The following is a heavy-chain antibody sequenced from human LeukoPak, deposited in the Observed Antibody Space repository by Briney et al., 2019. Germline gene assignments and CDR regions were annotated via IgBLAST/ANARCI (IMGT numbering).Heavy chain of an antibody. V-gene: IGHV3-23*01. CDR2: ISDSGGNT. D-gene: IGHD6-6*01. CDR1: GFTFSTYA. J-gene: IGHJ4*02. CDR3: AKDLTRSSGGFDY. Sequence: PGGSLRLSCAASGFTFSTYAMTWVRQAPGKGLEWVSLISDSGGNTYYADSVKGRFTISRGNSKNTVYLQMNSLRAEDTAVYYCAKDLTRSSGGFDYWGQGTLVTVSS.